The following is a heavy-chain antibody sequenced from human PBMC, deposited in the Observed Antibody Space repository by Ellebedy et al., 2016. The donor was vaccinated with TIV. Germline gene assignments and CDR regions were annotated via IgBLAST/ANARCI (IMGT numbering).Heavy chain of an antibody. CDR3: AREGRDSGRYFVY. D-gene: IGHD1-1*01. Sequence: PGGSLRLSCAASGFTFSSYWMHWVRQAPGKGLVWVSRINSDGSSTSYADSVKGRFTISRDNAKNTLYLQMNSLRAEDTAVYYCAREGRDSGRYFVYWGQGTLVTVSS. CDR2: INSDGSST. V-gene: IGHV3-74*01. CDR1: GFTFSSYW. J-gene: IGHJ4*02.